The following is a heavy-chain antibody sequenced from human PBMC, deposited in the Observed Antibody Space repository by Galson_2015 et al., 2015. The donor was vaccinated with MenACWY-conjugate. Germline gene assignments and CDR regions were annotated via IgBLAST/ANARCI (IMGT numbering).Heavy chain of an antibody. CDR3: ARGQLIELDY. CDR1: GFTFNTYS. Sequence: SLRLSCAASGFTFNTYSMSWVRQAPGKGLEWVSYISSSSGTIYYADSVKGRFTISRDNAENSLYLQMNSLRAEDTAVYYCARGQLIELDYWGQGTLVTVSS. J-gene: IGHJ4*02. CDR2: ISSSSGTI. V-gene: IGHV3-48*04. D-gene: IGHD1-1*01.